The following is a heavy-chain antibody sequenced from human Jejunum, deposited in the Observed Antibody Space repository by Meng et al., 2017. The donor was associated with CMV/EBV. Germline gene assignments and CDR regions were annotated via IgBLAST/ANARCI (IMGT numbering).Heavy chain of an antibody. J-gene: IGHJ4*02. CDR1: GFTFSTYL. V-gene: IGHV3-7*04. Sequence: CAASGFTFSTYLMNWVRQAPGKGLEWVANIKQDGTEKYYVDSVKGRFTISRDNAKNSLYLQLNNLRAEDTAVYYCAGGSGWITDSWGQGTLVTVSS. CDR2: IKQDGTEK. D-gene: IGHD6-19*01. CDR3: AGGSGWITDS.